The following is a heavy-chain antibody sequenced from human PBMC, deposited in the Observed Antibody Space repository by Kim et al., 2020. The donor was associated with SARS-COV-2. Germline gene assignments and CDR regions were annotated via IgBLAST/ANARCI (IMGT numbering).Heavy chain of an antibody. V-gene: IGHV1-69*01. J-gene: IGHJ4*02. D-gene: IGHD6-19*01. Sequence: NYAQKFQGRVTITADESTSTAYMELSSLRSEDTAVYYCARGGSGWYYFDYWGQGTLVTVSS. CDR3: ARGGSGWYYFDY.